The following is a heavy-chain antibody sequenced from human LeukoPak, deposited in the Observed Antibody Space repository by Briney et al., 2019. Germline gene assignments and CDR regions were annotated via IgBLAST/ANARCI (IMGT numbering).Heavy chain of an antibody. V-gene: IGHV3-7*01. CDR2: IKQDGTEK. CDR1: GFTFSSCW. J-gene: IGHJ4*02. Sequence: PGRSLRLSCAASGFTFSSCWMNWVRQAPGKGLEWVANIKQDGTEKYFVDSVKGRFTISRDNAKNSLYLQMNSLRTEDTAVYYCARGHSSGWRISTRPLHYWGQGTLVTVSS. CDR3: ARGHSSGWRISTRPLHY. D-gene: IGHD6-19*01.